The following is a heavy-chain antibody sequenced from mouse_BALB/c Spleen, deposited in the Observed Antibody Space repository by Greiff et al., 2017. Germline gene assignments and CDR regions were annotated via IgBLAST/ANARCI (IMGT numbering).Heavy chain of an antibody. CDR1: GFAFSSYD. J-gene: IGHJ2*01. CDR3: ARLYYYGSSPYYFDY. CDR2: ISSGGGST. V-gene: IGHV5-12-1*01. Sequence: DVMLVESGGGLVKPGGSLKLSCAASGFAFSSYDMSWVRQTPEKRLEWVAYISSGGGSTYYPDTVKGRFTISRDNAKNTLYLQMSSLKSEDTAMYYCARLYYYGSSPYYFDYWGQGTTLTVSS. D-gene: IGHD1-1*01.